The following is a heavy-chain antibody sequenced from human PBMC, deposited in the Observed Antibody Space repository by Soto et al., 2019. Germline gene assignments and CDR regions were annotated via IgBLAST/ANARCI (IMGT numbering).Heavy chain of an antibody. Sequence: SETLSLTCAVSGGSISSGGYSWSWIRQPPGKGLEWIGYIYHSGSTYYNPSLKSRVTISVDRSKNQFSLKLSSVTAADTAVYSCARAGDYGLFDYWGQGTLVTVSS. CDR3: ARAGDYGLFDY. V-gene: IGHV4-30-2*01. CDR1: GGSISSGGYS. J-gene: IGHJ4*02. CDR2: IYHSGST. D-gene: IGHD4-17*01.